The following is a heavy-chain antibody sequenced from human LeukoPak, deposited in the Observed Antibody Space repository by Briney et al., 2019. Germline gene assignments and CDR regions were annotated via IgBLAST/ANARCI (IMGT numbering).Heavy chain of an antibody. J-gene: IGHJ4*02. Sequence: GGSLRLSCAASGFTFSRYGMHWVRQAPGKGLEWVAFIRYDGSNKYYADSVKGRFTISRDNSKNTLYLQMNSLRAEDTAVYYCAKDTMRTTYYFDYWGQGTLVTVSS. CDR3: AKDTMRTTYYFDY. CDR2: IRYDGSNK. CDR1: GFTFSRYG. V-gene: IGHV3-30*02. D-gene: IGHD4-11*01.